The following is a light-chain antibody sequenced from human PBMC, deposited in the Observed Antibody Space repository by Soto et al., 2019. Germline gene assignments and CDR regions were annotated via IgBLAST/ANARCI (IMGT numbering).Light chain of an antibody. CDR3: QQYNNWPWT. CDR1: QSISSN. V-gene: IGKV3-15*01. J-gene: IGKJ1*01. Sequence: EIVLTQSPGTLSLSPGEGATLSCRASQSISSNLAWYQQKPGQAPRLVIFDASTRATGIPDRFTGSGSGTDFTLTISSLQSEDFAVYYCQQYNNWPWTFGQGTKVDIK. CDR2: DAS.